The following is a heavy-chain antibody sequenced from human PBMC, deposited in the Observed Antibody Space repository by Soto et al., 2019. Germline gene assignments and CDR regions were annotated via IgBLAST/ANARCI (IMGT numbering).Heavy chain of an antibody. D-gene: IGHD6-6*01. J-gene: IGHJ3*02. V-gene: IGHV4-59*01. Sequence: SETLSLTCTVSGGSISSYYWSWIRQPPGKGLEWIGYIYYSGSTNYNPSLKSRVTISLDTSKNQFSLKLSSVTAADTAVYYCARASDSSEQLDEVDFDISGPGTLVTVSS. CDR1: GGSISSYY. CDR3: ARASDSSEQLDEVDFDI. CDR2: IYYSGST.